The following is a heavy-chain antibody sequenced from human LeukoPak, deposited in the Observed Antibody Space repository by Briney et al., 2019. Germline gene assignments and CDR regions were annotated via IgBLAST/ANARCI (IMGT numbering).Heavy chain of an antibody. CDR2: IKQDGSQK. CDR3: ARDVIAVAGPNPNFDY. D-gene: IGHD6-19*01. Sequence: PGGSLRLSCEASGFTFSSYWMSWVRQAPGKGLEWVANIKQDGSQKYYVDSVKGRFTISRDNAKNSLYLQMNSLRAEDTAVYYCARDVIAVAGPNPNFDYWGQGTLVTVSS. CDR1: GFTFSSYW. V-gene: IGHV3-7*01. J-gene: IGHJ4*02.